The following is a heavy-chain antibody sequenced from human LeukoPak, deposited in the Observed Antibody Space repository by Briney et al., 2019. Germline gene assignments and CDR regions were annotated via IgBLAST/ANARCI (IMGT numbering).Heavy chain of an antibody. V-gene: IGHV1-46*01. D-gene: IGHD6-19*01. CDR1: GYTFTSYG. J-gene: IGHJ5*02. CDR3: ARYSSGPFDP. Sequence: ASVKVSCKASGYTFTSYGISWVRQAPGQGLEWMGIINPSGGSTSYAQKFQGRVTMTRDTSTSTVYMELSSLRSEDTAVYYCARYSSGPFDPWGQGTLVTVSS. CDR2: INPSGGST.